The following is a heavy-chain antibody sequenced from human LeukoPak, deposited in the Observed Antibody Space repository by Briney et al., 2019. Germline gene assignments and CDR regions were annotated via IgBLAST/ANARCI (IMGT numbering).Heavy chain of an antibody. J-gene: IGHJ5*02. CDR1: GFTFSTYA. Sequence: PGGSLRLSCAASGFTFSTYAMSWVRQAPGKGLEWVSTISGSGSSTYYADSVKGRFTISRDNSKNTLYLQMNSLRVEDTAVYYCAKDLPEGAYCGGDCFPFRFDPWGQGTLVTVSS. V-gene: IGHV3-23*01. CDR2: ISGSGSST. D-gene: IGHD2-21*01. CDR3: AKDLPEGAYCGGDCFPFRFDP.